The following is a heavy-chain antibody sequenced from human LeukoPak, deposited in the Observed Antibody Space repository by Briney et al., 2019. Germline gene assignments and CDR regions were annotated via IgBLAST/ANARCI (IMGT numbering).Heavy chain of an antibody. CDR1: GYTFTGYS. Sequence: ASVKVSCKASGYTFTGYSMHWVRQAPGQGLEWMGWINPKSGDTYYAQKFQGRVTMTRDTSISTVHVELSRLGSDDTAVYYCARDRDYDILTGHFDYWGQGTLVTVSS. J-gene: IGHJ4*02. CDR3: ARDRDYDILTGHFDY. V-gene: IGHV1-2*02. CDR2: INPKSGDT. D-gene: IGHD3-9*01.